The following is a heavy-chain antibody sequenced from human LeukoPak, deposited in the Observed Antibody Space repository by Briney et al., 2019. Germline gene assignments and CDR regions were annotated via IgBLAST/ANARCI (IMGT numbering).Heavy chain of an antibody. J-gene: IGHJ4*02. CDR1: GFTFSSYA. CDR3: ATKRGYSYGLDF. Sequence: GGSLRLSCAASGFTFSSYAMSWVRQAPGKGLEWVSAISGNGGTTFYADSVKGRFTISRDNSKNTLYLQMNSLRAEGTAVYYCATKRGYSYGLDFWGQGTLVTVSS. D-gene: IGHD5-18*01. V-gene: IGHV3-23*01. CDR2: ISGNGGTT.